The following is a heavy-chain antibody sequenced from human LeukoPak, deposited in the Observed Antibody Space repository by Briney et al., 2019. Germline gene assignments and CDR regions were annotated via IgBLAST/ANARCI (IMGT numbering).Heavy chain of an antibody. CDR2: IKSKRDGETT. Sequence: GGSLRLSCVASGFTFSDAWMSWVRQAPGKGLECVGRIKSKRDGETTEYAAPVKGRFTISRDDSKNTMYMQMNSLKSEDTAIYYCIADIPPPRGYDYPFDYWGQGTLVSVSS. V-gene: IGHV3-15*01. CDR3: IADIPPPRGYDYPFDY. CDR1: GFTFSDAW. D-gene: IGHD5-12*01. J-gene: IGHJ4*02.